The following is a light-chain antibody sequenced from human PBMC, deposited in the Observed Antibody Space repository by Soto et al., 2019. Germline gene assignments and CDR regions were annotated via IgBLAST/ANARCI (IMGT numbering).Light chain of an antibody. Sequence: QSVLTQPPSASGSPGKSVTISCTGTSSDVGGYNFVSWYQQHPGKAPKLMIYEVSERPSGVPDRFSGSKSGNTASLTVSGLQAEDEADYYCSSYAGSNIVVFGGRTKLTVL. J-gene: IGLJ2*01. V-gene: IGLV2-8*01. CDR2: EVS. CDR3: SSYAGSNIVV. CDR1: SSDVGGYNF.